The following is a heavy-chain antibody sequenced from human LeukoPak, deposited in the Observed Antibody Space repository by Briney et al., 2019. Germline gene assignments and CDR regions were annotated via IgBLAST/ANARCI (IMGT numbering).Heavy chain of an antibody. Sequence: SQTLSLTCAISGDSVSSNSATWNWIRQSPSRGLECLGRTYYWSKWFTDYAVSVKSRITINSDTSKNQFSLQLNSVTPEDTAVYYCARANERYIGNIASRPFDYWGQGTLVTVSS. D-gene: IGHD6-6*01. J-gene: IGHJ4*02. CDR2: TYYWSKWFT. CDR1: GDSVSSNSAT. CDR3: ARANERYIGNIASRPFDY. V-gene: IGHV6-1*01.